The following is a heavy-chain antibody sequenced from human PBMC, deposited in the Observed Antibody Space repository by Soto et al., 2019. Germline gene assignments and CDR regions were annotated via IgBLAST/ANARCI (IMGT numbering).Heavy chain of an antibody. CDR2: ISSNGVGT. CDR3: ARRARPDFYYMDV. D-gene: IGHD6-6*01. CDR1: GFTLSGYA. V-gene: IGHV3-64*01. J-gene: IGHJ6*03. Sequence: GSLRLSCAASGFTLSGYAMDWVRQAPGKGLEYVSGISSNGVGTYYANSVQGRFTISRDNSKNTVYLQMGSLKPEDMAVYYCARRARPDFYYMDVWGKGTTVTVSS.